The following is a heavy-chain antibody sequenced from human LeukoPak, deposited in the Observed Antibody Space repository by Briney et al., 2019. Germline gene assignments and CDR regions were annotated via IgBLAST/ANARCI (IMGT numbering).Heavy chain of an antibody. CDR1: GFTFTGYY. CDR3: ARDLVGFPLGSGSYYTWYFDL. V-gene: IGHV1-2*02. J-gene: IGHJ2*01. CDR2: INPNSGGT. Sequence: ASVKVSCKASGFTFTGYYMHWVRQAPGQGLEWMGWINPNSGGTNYAQKFQGRVTMTRDTSISTAYMELSRLRSDDTAVYYCARDLVGFPLGSGSYYTWYFDLWGRGTLVTVSS. D-gene: IGHD3-10*01.